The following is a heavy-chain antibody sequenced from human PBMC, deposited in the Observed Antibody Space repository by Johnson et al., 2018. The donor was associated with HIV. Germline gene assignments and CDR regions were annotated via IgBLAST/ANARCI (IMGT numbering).Heavy chain of an antibody. D-gene: IGHD1-26*01. CDR2: ISSSGDTT. J-gene: IGHJ3*01. V-gene: IGHV3-11*01. Sequence: QVQLVESGGDLVKPGGSLRLSCAASGFIFSDYSMSWVRQAPGKGLEWVSYISSSGDTTYYTDSVKGRFTISRDNSKNFLYLQMNSLRAEDTALYYCARDKSGSYRGAFDVWGQGTMVTVSS. CDR1: GFIFSDYS. CDR3: ARDKSGSYRGAFDV.